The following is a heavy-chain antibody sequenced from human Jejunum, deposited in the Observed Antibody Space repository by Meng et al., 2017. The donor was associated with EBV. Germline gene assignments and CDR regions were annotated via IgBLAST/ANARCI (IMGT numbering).Heavy chain of an antibody. CDR2: IYNSGST. CDR1: GGSVSSGTYY. V-gene: IGHV4-61*01. Sequence: QVHLPEPGPGLVKPSETLSLTCTVSGGSVSSGTYYWTWIRQPPGKGLEWIGYIYNSGSTNYNPSLKSRVTISLDTSKNQFSLKLSSVTAADTAMYYCARNWNFWGQGTLVTVSS. CDR3: ARNWNF. D-gene: IGHD1-1*01. J-gene: IGHJ4*02.